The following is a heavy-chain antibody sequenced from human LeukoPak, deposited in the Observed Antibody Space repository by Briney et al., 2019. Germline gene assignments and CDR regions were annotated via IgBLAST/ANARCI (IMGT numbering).Heavy chain of an antibody. J-gene: IGHJ4*02. D-gene: IGHD3-3*01. CDR1: GGSFSGYY. CDR3: ARHSYQYDFWSGYLDYFDY. CDR2: INHSGST. Sequence: PSETLSLTCAVYGGSFSGYYWSWIRQPPGKGLEWIGEINHSGSTNYNPSLKSRVTISVDTSKNQFSLKLSSVTAADTAVYYCARHSYQYDFWSGYLDYFDYWGQGTLVTVSS. V-gene: IGHV4-34*01.